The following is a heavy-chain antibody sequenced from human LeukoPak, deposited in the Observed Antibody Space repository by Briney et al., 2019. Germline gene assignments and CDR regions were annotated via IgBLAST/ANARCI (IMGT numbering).Heavy chain of an antibody. CDR3: ARDTDPGAFDI. D-gene: IGHD4-17*01. Sequence: GSLRLSCAASGFTVSSNYMSWVRQAPGKGLERIGYIYHSGSTYYNPSLKSRVTISVDRSKNQFSLKLSSVTAADTAVYYCARDTDPGAFDIWGQGTMVTVSS. CDR1: GFTVSSNY. V-gene: IGHV4-4*02. CDR2: IYHSGST. J-gene: IGHJ3*02.